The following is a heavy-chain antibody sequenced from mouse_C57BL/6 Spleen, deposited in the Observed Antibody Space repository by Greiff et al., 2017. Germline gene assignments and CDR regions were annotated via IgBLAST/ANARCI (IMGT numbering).Heavy chain of an antibody. CDR1: GYTFTEYT. D-gene: IGHD2-4*01. CDR3: ARHFYYDYDVDYAMDY. V-gene: IGHV1-62-2*01. Sequence: VQLQQSGAELVKPGASVKLSCKASGYTFTEYTIHWVKQRSGQGLEWIGWFYPGSGSIKYNEKFKDKATLTADKSSSTVYMKLSRLTSEDSAVYFCARHFYYDYDVDYAMDYWGPGTSVTVSS. CDR2: FYPGSGSI. J-gene: IGHJ4*01.